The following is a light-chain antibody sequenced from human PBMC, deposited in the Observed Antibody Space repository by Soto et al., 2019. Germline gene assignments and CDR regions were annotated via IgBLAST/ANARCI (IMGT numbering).Light chain of an antibody. CDR3: ETWDSKV. CDR2: VEGSGSY. CDR1: SGHSSYI. Sequence: QSVLTQSSSASASLGSSVKFTCTLSSGHSSYIIAWHQQLPGKAPRYLMKVEGSGSYNKGSGVPDRFSGSSSGADRYLTISNLQFEDEADYYCETWDSKVFGGGTKLTVL. V-gene: IGLV4-60*02. J-gene: IGLJ3*02.